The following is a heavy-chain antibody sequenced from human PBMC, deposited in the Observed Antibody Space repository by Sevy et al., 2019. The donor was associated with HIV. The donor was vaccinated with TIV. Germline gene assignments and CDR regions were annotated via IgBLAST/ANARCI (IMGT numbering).Heavy chain of an antibody. D-gene: IGHD3-10*01. CDR2: INPNSGGT. J-gene: IGHJ4*02. CDR3: ARVLGELLTHFDY. V-gene: IGHV1-2*02. Sequence: ASVKVSCKASGYTFTGYYMHWVRQAPGQGLEWMGWINPNSGGTNYAQKFQGRVTMTRKTSISTAYMGLSRLRSDDTAVYYCARVLGELLTHFDYWGQGTLVTVSS. CDR1: GYTFTGYY.